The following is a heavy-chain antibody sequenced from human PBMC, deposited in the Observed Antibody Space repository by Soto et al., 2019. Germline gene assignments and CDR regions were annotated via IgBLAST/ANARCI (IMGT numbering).Heavy chain of an antibody. CDR1: GDSVSSDSVT. CDR3: TRESTGHLRRFAP. Sequence: SQTLSLTCAVSGDSVSSDSVTWNWMRRSPSRGLDWLGRLYFRSTWYHDYEAYVQSRISISPDTSKNHFSLQLKSVTPEDTAVYYCTRESTGHLRRFAPWAQGTIVTVSS. J-gene: IGHJ5*02. CDR2: LYFRSTWYH. D-gene: IGHD3-16*01. V-gene: IGHV6-1*01.